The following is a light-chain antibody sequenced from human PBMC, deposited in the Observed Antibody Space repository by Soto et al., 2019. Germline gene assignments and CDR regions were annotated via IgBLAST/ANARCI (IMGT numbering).Light chain of an antibody. J-gene: IGKJ3*01. CDR3: QQYGSSGVT. CDR1: QSVSSSQ. Sequence: EIVLTQSPGTLSLSPGERATLSCRARQSVSSSQLAWYQQRPGQAPRLLIYGASTRATGIADRFSGSGSGTDFTLTISRLEPEDVAVYYCQQYGSSGVTFGPGTKVDIK. V-gene: IGKV3-20*01. CDR2: GAS.